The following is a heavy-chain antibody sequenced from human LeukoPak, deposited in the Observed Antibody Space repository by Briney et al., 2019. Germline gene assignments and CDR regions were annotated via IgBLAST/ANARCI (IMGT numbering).Heavy chain of an antibody. CDR2: ISSSSSYI. V-gene: IGHV3-21*01. Sequence: GGSLRLSCAASGFTFSSYSMNWVRQAPGKGLEWVSSISSSSSYIYYADSVKGRFTISRDNAKNSLYLQMNSLRAEDTAVYYCARDFQTRYYDSSHWGQGTLVAVSS. J-gene: IGHJ4*02. D-gene: IGHD3-22*01. CDR1: GFTFSSYS. CDR3: ARDFQTRYYDSSH.